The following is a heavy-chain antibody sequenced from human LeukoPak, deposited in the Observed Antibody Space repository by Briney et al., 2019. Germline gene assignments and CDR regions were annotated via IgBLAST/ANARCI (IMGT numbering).Heavy chain of an antibody. CDR2: IGSSGATT. D-gene: IGHD3-22*01. J-gene: IGHJ4*02. CDR3: ARLSETPAYYDTSVYYYLGY. Sequence: GSLRLSCAASGFTFSSYGMSWVRQAPGKGLEWVSSIGSSGATTYYADSVKGRFTISRDNSKNTLYLQMNSLRSEDTAVYYCARLSETPAYYDTSVYYYLGYWGQGTLVTVSS. CDR1: GFTFSSYG. V-gene: IGHV3-23*01.